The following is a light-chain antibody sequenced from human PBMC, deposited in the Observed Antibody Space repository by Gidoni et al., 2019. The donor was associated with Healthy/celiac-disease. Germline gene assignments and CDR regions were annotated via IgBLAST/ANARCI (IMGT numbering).Light chain of an antibody. CDR3: QQYSSYSPLT. CDR2: DAS. CDR1: QSISSW. V-gene: IGKV1-5*01. J-gene: IGKJ4*01. Sequence: IQMTQSPSTLSASVGDRVTITCRASQSISSWLAWYQQKPGKAPKLLIYDASSLESGVPSRFSGSGSGTEFTLTISSLQPDDFATYYCQQYSSYSPLTFGGGTKVEIK.